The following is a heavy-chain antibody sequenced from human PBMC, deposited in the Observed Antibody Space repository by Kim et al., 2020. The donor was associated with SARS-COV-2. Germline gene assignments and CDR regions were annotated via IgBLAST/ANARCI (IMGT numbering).Heavy chain of an antibody. Sequence: GGSLRLSCAASGITFSFYWMHWVRQAPGKGLVWVSRIKSDGSSTNYADSVKGRFTISRDNAKNTLYLQMNSLRADDTAVYYCARGYSSGLDALDMWGQGTMVTVSS. V-gene: IGHV3-74*01. J-gene: IGHJ3*02. CDR3: ARGYSSGLDALDM. D-gene: IGHD6-19*01. CDR1: GITFSFYW. CDR2: IKSDGSST.